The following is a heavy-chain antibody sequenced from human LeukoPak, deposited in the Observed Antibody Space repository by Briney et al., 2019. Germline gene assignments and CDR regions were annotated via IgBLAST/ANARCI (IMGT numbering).Heavy chain of an antibody. J-gene: IGHJ3*02. CDR3: TTDQDWTADDDAFDI. CDR2: IKSKTDGGTT. CDR1: GFTFSSYG. D-gene: IGHD3/OR15-3a*01. Sequence: PGRSLRLSCAASGFTFSSYGMHWVRQAPGKGLEWVGRIKSKTDGGTTDYAAPVKGRFTISRDDSKNTLYLQMNSLKTEDTAVYYCTTDQDWTADDDAFDIWGQGTMVTVSS. V-gene: IGHV3-15*01.